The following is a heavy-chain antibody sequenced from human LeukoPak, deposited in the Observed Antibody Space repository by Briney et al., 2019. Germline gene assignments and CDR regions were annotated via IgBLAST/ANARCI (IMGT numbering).Heavy chain of an antibody. CDR2: IYHSGST. V-gene: IGHV4-30-2*01. CDR1: GGSISSGGYS. J-gene: IGHJ4*02. CDR3: AGEGRLSAFDY. Sequence: KPSETLSLTCAVSGGSISSGGYSWSWIRQPPGKGLEWIGYIYHSGSTYYNPSLKSRVTISVDRSKNQFSLKLSSVTAADTAVYYCAGEGRLSAFDYWGQGTLVTVSS. D-gene: IGHD1-1*01.